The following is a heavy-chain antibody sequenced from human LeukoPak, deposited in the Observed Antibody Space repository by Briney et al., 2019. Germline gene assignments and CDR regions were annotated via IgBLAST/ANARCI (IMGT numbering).Heavy chain of an antibody. CDR3: ARYGSVGYYYMDV. J-gene: IGHJ6*03. D-gene: IGHD6-25*01. CDR2: IYYSGST. CDR1: GGSISSSSYY. Sequence: PSETLSLTCTVSGGSISSSSYYWGWIRQPPGKGPEWIGSIYYSGSTYYNPSLKSRVTISVDTSKNQFSLKLSSVTAADTAVYYCARYGSVGYYYMDVWGKGTMVTVSS. V-gene: IGHV4-39*07.